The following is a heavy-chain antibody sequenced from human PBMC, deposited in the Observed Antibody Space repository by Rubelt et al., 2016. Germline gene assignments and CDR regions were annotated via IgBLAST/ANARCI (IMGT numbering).Heavy chain of an antibody. Sequence: QVQLVQSGAEVKKPGASVKVSCKASGYTFTSYYMHWVRQAPGHRLEWMGIINPSGGSTSYAQNVQCRVTMTRDTATSTVYVELSSLRSEDTAVYYCARSPRYDFEDNWFDPWGQGTLVTVSS. CDR2: INPSGGST. CDR3: ARSPRYDFEDNWFDP. D-gene: IGHD3-3*01. J-gene: IGHJ5*02. CDR1: GYTFTSYY. V-gene: IGHV1-46*01.